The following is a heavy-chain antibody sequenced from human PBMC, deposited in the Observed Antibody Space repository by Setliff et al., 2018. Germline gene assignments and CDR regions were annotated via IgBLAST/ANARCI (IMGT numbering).Heavy chain of an antibody. D-gene: IGHD2-8*01. V-gene: IGHV1-2*02. CDR3: ARRPHCTNGVCYYYFDY. CDR1: GYTFTGYY. Sequence: ASVKVSCKASGYTFTGYYMHWVRQAPGQGLEWMGWIRPNGGGTHYAQKFQGRVTMTRDTSISTAYMELSRLRSDDTAVYYCARRPHCTNGVCYYYFDYWGQGTLVTVSS. CDR2: IRPNGGGT. J-gene: IGHJ4*02.